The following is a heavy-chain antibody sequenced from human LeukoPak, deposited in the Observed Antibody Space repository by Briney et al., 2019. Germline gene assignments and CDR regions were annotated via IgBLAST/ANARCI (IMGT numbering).Heavy chain of an antibody. CDR1: GGSFSGYY. CDR3: ARSRWGGLGIDY. Sequence: SETLSLTCAVYGGSFSGYYWSWIRQPPGKGLEWIGEINHSGSTNYNPSLKSRVTISVDTSKNQFSLKLSSVTAADTAVYYCARSRWGGLGIDYWGQGTLVTVSS. D-gene: IGHD3-10*01. J-gene: IGHJ4*02. CDR2: INHSGST. V-gene: IGHV4-34*01.